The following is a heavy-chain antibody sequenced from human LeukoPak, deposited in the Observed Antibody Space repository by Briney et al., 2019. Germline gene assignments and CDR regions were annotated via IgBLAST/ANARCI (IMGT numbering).Heavy chain of an antibody. D-gene: IGHD6-13*01. Sequence: SETLSLTCPVAGGSIDTHYWGWIRQPPGEGLEWIGYAHSSDRNHYSHCNRSVKSRAPIPAGMSKNQFCLNIYSVTTAHTAVYYCARLSAAASPPWGPGNLVTASS. CDR3: ARLSAAASPP. J-gene: IGHJ5*02. CDR2: AHSSDRNHYS. V-gene: IGHV4-4*09. CDR1: GGSIDTHY.